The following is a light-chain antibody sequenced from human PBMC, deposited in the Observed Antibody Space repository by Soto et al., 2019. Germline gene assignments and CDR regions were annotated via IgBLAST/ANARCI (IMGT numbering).Light chain of an antibody. CDR2: DVS. J-gene: IGLJ2*01. V-gene: IGLV2-14*03. CDR3: NSYRRRSTRDVV. Sequence: QSVLTQPASVSGSPGQSITISCTGTSSDVGGYNYVSWYQQHPGKAPKLMIYDVSNRPSGVSNRFSGSKSGNTASLTISGLQAEDEADYYCNSYRRRSTRDVVFGGGTQLTVL. CDR1: SSDVGGYNY.